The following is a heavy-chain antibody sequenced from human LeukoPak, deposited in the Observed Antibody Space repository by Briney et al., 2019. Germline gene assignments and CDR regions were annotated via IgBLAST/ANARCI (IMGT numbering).Heavy chain of an antibody. CDR3: ARDRGATMGTGGDDY. D-gene: IGHD1-26*01. J-gene: IGHJ4*02. CDR2: INEDGSEK. V-gene: IGHV3-7*01. Sequence: GGSLRLSCVVSGFTTRGYWMSWVRQAPGKGLEWVANINEDGSEKAYVDSVTGRFTISKDNAKNSLYLQMNSLRAEDTAVYYCARDRGATMGTGGDDYWGQGTLVTVSS. CDR1: GFTTRGYW.